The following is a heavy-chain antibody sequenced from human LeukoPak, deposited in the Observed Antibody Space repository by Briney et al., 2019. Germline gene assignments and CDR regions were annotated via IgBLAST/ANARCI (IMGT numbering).Heavy chain of an antibody. CDR2: ISYDGSNK. J-gene: IGHJ4*02. V-gene: IGHV3-30*18. D-gene: IGHD6-19*01. CDR3: AKGLYSSGWYPLFDY. Sequence: PGGSLRLSCAASGFTFSSYGMHWVRQAPGKGLEWVAVISYDGSNKYYADSVKGRFTVSRDNSKNTLYLQMNSLRAEDTAVYYCAKGLYSSGWYPLFDYWGQGTLVTVSS. CDR1: GFTFSSYG.